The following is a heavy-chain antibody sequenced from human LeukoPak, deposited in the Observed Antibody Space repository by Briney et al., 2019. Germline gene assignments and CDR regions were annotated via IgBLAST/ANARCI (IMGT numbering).Heavy chain of an antibody. J-gene: IGHJ3*02. Sequence: GGSLRLSCAASGFTFSSYSINWVRQAPGKGLEWVSSISSSSYIYYADSVKGRFTISRDNAKNSLYLQMNSLRAEDTAVYYCVTEELVPAARGGDAFDIWGQGTMVTVSS. V-gene: IGHV3-21*01. CDR3: VTEELVPAARGGDAFDI. CDR1: GFTFSSYS. D-gene: IGHD2-2*01. CDR2: ISSSSYI.